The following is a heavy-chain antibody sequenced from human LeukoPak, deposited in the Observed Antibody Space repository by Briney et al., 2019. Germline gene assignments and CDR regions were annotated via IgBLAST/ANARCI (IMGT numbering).Heavy chain of an antibody. J-gene: IGHJ4*02. D-gene: IGHD3-22*01. CDR3: ARDQNYYDNSGYFEWRANFDS. CDR1: EFTFSNYA. Sequence: GGSLRLSCAASEFTFSNYAMHWVRQAPGKGLEWVALISFDGSNKYYADSVKGRFTISRDNSKNTLYLQMNSLRAEDTAVYYCARDQNYYDNSGYFEWRANFDSWGQGTLVTVSS. CDR2: ISFDGSNK. V-gene: IGHV3-30*04.